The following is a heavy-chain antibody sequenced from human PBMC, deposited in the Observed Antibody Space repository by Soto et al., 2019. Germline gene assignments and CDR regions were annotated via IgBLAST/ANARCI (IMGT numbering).Heavy chain of an antibody. CDR1: GYTFTSYG. D-gene: IGHD2-21*02. J-gene: IGHJ5*02. V-gene: IGHV1-18*01. CDR3: ARDKGAYCGGDCYATWFDP. Sequence: QVQLVQSGAEVKKPGASVKVSCKASGYTFTSYGISWVRQAPGQGLEWMGWSSGYNGNTNYAQKLQGRVTMTTDTSTITAYMELRSLRSDDTDVYYFARDKGAYCGGDCYATWFDPWGQGTLVTVSS. CDR2: SSGYNGNT.